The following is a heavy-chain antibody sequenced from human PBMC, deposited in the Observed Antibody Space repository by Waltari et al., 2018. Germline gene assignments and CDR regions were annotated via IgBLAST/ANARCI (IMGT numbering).Heavy chain of an antibody. V-gene: IGHV3-30*09. J-gene: IGHJ4*02. Sequence: QVQLVESGGCLVQPGGSLRLPCLASDLTFSEYSIPWVRQAPGQGLEWVSVISSEGDSERYEDSVKGRFAISRDNPGNTVYLQMNDLRAEDTGVYYCARDKEDRVDYWGQGILVSVSS. CDR2: ISSEGDSE. D-gene: IGHD3-22*01. CDR3: ARDKEDRVDY. CDR1: DLTFSEYS.